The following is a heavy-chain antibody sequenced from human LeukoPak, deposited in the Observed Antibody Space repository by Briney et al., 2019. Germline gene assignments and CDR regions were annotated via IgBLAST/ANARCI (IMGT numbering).Heavy chain of an antibody. V-gene: IGHV1-2*02. CDR3: ARVRDYYDSSGSLRT. CDR1: GYSFTGHY. Sequence: GASVKVSCKASGYSFTGHYMHWVRQAPGQGLEWMGWINPNSGGTNYAQKFQGRVTMTRDTSISTAYMELSRLRSDDTAVYYCARVRDYYDSSGSLRTWGQGTLVTVSS. CDR2: INPNSGGT. J-gene: IGHJ4*02. D-gene: IGHD3-22*01.